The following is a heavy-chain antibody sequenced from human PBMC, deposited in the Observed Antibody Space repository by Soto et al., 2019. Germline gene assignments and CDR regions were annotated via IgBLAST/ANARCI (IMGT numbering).Heavy chain of an antibody. CDR2: ISARGDKM. CDR1: GFTFNTYG. D-gene: IGHD6-19*01. CDR3: AKDWGSGWLRSDCDS. V-gene: IGHV3-23*01. Sequence: EVQLLESGGDLVQPGGSLRLSCAASGFTFNTYGMSWVRPAPGKGLEWLAVISARGDKMYYADSVKGRVTISRDNSKNTLYLQMNSLRAEDTAVYFCAKDWGSGWLRSDCDSWGQGTLVTVSS. J-gene: IGHJ4*02.